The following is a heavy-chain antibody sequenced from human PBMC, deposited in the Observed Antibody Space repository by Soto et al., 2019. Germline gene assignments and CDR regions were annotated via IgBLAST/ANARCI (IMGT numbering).Heavy chain of an antibody. V-gene: IGHV4-31*03. CDR3: ARVRGSGSYAAYYFDS. J-gene: IGHJ4*01. Sequence: PSETLSLTCTVSGGSISNGGYYWNWVRQHPGKGLEWIGYIHYSGSTWYNPSLESRVTISVDTSKDQFSLKLRSVTAADTAVYYCARVRGSGSYAAYYFDSWGQGTLLTVSS. CDR2: IHYSGST. CDR1: GGSISNGGYY. D-gene: IGHD3-10*01.